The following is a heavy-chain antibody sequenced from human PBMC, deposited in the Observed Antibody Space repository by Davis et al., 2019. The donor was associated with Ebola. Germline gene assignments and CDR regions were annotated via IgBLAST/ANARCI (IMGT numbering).Heavy chain of an antibody. Sequence: GESLKISCATTGFIFSTYGMHWVRQAPGKGLEWVTHISNDGSNKDYADSVKGRFTISRENSQNTLYLQINSLRSEDTAVYYCARVSLATRNYYGLDVWGEGTTVTVSS. CDR3: ARVSLATRNYYGLDV. J-gene: IGHJ6*04. D-gene: IGHD5-12*01. CDR2: ISNDGSNK. V-gene: IGHV3-30*19. CDR1: GFIFSTYG.